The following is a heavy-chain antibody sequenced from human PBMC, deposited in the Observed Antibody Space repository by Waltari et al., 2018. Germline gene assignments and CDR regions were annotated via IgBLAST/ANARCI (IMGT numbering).Heavy chain of an antibody. CDR2: IYVSGST. CDR1: GGSISSGGYS. J-gene: IGHJ4*02. Sequence: QLQLQESGSGLVKPSQTLSLTCAVSGGSISSGGYSWSWIRQPPGKGLEWIGYIYVSGSTYYNPSLKSRVTISVDRSKNQFSLKLSSVTAADTAVYYCARRNDFWSGAHDYWGQGTLVTVSS. CDR3: ARRNDFWSGAHDY. D-gene: IGHD3-3*01. V-gene: IGHV4-30-2*01.